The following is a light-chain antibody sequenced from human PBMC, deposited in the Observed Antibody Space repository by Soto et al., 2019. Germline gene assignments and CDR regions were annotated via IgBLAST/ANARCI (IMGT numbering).Light chain of an antibody. V-gene: IGKV1-39*01. Sequence: DIQMTQSPSSLSASVGDRVTITCRASQSISTYLNWYQQKPGKAPKLLIYAASSLQSGVPSRFSGSGSGADFTLTITSLQPEDFATYSCQQSYNTPPTFGPGT. CDR3: QQSYNTPPT. J-gene: IGKJ3*01. CDR1: QSISTY. CDR2: AAS.